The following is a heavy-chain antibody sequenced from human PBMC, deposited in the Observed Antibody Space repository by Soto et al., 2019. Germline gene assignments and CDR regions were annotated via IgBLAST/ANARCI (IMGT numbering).Heavy chain of an antibody. CDR3: ARSWGGELVS. CDR2: IKSDGSST. J-gene: IGHJ4*02. CDR1: GFTFSSYW. D-gene: IGHD3-16*01. V-gene: IGHV3-74*01. Sequence: EVQLVESGGGLVQPGGSLRLSCAASGFTFSSYWMHWVRQAPGKGLVWVSRIKSDGSSTSYADSVKDRFTISRDNAKNTLYLQMNSLRAEDTAVYYCARSWGGELVSWGQGTLVTVSS.